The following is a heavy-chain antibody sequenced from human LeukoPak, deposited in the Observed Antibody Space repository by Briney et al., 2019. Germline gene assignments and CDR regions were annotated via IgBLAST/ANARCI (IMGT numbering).Heavy chain of an antibody. V-gene: IGHV3-33*01. Sequence: GGSLRLSCAASGFTLSSYGMHWVRQAPGKGLEWVAVIWYDGSNKYYADSVKGRFTISRDNSKNTLYLQMNSLRAEDTAVYYCARVGMTTVTTLDYWGQGTLVTVSS. CDR2: IWYDGSNK. D-gene: IGHD4-17*01. J-gene: IGHJ4*02. CDR3: ARVGMTTVTTLDY. CDR1: GFTLSSYG.